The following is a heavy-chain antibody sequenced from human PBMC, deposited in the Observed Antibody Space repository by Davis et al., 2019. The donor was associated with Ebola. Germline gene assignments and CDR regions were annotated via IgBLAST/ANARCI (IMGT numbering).Heavy chain of an antibody. V-gene: IGHV4-39*01. CDR2: IYYSGNT. CDR3: ARHGDYYDPDGSQFDY. Sequence: PSETLSLTCTVSGGSITGSPYYWGWIRQPPGKGLEWIGSIYYSGNTYYNPSLKSRVTMSVDTSKNRFSLKLTSVTAADTAVYYCARHGDYYDPDGSQFDYWGQGTLVTVSS. J-gene: IGHJ4*02. D-gene: IGHD3-22*01. CDR1: GGSITGSPYY.